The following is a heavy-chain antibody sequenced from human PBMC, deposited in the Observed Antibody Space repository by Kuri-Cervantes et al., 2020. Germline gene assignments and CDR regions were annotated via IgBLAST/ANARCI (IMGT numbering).Heavy chain of an antibody. Sequence: SETLSLTCTVSGGSISSSSYYWGWIRQPPGKGLEWIGYIYYSGSTNYNPSLKSRVTISVDTSKNQFSLKLSSVTAADTAVYYCARGGRYFDAWGGQGTLVTVSS. J-gene: IGHJ4*02. CDR3: ARGGRYFDAW. CDR1: GGSISSSSYY. D-gene: IGHD3-9*01. V-gene: IGHV4-61*05. CDR2: IYYSGST.